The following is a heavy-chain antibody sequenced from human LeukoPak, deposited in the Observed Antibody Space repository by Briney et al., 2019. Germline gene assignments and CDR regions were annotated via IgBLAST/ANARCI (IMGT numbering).Heavy chain of an antibody. CDR1: GYTFTNFG. D-gene: IGHD3-3*01. J-gene: IGHJ4*02. V-gene: IGHV1-18*04. Sequence: ASVKVSCKASGYTFTNFGISWVRQAPGQRPEWMGWISTYNGNTNYAQNLQDRVTLTTDTSTTTVYMELRSLRSDDTAVYYCARSPEYDFSGRPYYFDYWGQGTLVTVSS. CDR2: ISTYNGNT. CDR3: ARSPEYDFSGRPYYFDY.